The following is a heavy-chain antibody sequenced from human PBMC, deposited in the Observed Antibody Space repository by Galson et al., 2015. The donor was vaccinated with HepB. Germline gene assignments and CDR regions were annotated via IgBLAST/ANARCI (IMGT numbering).Heavy chain of an antibody. J-gene: IGHJ6*03. CDR2: IRSKANSYAT. V-gene: IGHV3-73*01. Sequence: KVSCKASGYTFSDSAMHWVRQASGKGLEWVGRIRSKANSYATAYAASVKGRFTISRDDSKNTAYLQMNSLKTEDTAVYYCTRQGRYCSGGSCYYYYYYMDVWGKGTTVTVSS. D-gene: IGHD2-15*01. CDR1: GYTFSDSA. CDR3: TRQGRYCSGGSCYYYYYYMDV.